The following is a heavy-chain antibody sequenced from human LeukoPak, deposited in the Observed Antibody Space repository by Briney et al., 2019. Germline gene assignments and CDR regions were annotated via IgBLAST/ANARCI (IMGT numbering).Heavy chain of an antibody. D-gene: IGHD5-12*01. Sequence: SETLSLTCTVSGVSISRYYWIWIRQPAGRGLEWMGRIYTSESTNYTPPLKSRVIMSVATSKNQFSLKLSSVAAADTAVYYCASQPYSGYGGNNWFDRWGKGTLVTASS. V-gene: IGHV4-4*07. CDR2: IYTSEST. CDR1: GVSISRYY. J-gene: IGHJ5*02. CDR3: ASQPYSGYGGNNWFDR.